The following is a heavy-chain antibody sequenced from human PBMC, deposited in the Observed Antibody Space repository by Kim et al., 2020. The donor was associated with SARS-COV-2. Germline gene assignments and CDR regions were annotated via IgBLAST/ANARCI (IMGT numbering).Heavy chain of an antibody. CDR1: GGSISSYC. CDR2: IYYSGST. V-gene: IGHV4-59*13. Sequence: SETLSLTCTVSGGSISSYCWSWIRQPPGKGLEWVGYIYYSGSTNYTPSLKRRVPISVDTSKNQFSLKRSSGTAADTAVYYCVIGIRYSGFWYFALWGRRTLVTVSS. J-gene: IGHJ2*01. D-gene: IGHD3-9*01. CDR3: VIGIRYSGFWYFAL.